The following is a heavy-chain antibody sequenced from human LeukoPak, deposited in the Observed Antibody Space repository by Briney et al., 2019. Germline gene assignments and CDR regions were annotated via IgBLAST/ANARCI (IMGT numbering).Heavy chain of an antibody. V-gene: IGHV3-9*01. J-gene: IGHJ5*02. D-gene: IGHD4-23*01. CDR3: VRMGGDYGGKILES. Sequence: PGGSLRLSCAASGFTFDDYAMHWVRQAPGKGLEWVSGISWNSGSIGYADSVKGRFTISRDNAKNSLYLQMNSLRAEDTAVYFCVRMGGDYGGKILESWGQGTLVTVSS. CDR2: ISWNSGSI. CDR1: GFTFDDYA.